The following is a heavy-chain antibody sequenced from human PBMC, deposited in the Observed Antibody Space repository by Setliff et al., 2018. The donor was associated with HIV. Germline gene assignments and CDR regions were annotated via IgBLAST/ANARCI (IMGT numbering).Heavy chain of an antibody. CDR1: GFTFSSYS. D-gene: IGHD6-19*01. Sequence: LRLSCAASGFTFSSYSMNWVRQSPGKGLEWVSYISGSSSTIDYAGSLKGRFTISRDNAKNLVFLQMSSLRTEDTAAYYCARDPGSSSFDYWGQGTPVTVSS. V-gene: IGHV3-48*04. CDR3: ARDPGSSSFDY. J-gene: IGHJ4*02. CDR2: ISGSSSTI.